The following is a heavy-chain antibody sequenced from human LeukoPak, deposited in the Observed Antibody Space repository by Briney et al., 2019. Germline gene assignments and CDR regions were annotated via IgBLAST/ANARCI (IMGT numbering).Heavy chain of an antibody. CDR2: ISSSSSYI. J-gene: IGHJ3*02. D-gene: IGHD1-1*01. V-gene: IGHV3-21*01. CDR3: ARDRDWNGAFDI. Sequence: GGSLRLSCAASGFTFSSYSMNWVRQAPGKGLEWVSSISSSSSYIYYADSVKGRFTISRDNAKNSLYLQMNSLRAEDTAVYYCARDRDWNGAFDIWGHGTMVTVSS. CDR1: GFTFSSYS.